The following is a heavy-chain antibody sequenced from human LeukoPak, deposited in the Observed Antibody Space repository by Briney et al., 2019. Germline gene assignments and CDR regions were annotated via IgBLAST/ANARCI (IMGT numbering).Heavy chain of an antibody. D-gene: IGHD3-22*01. CDR1: GGSISSYY. CDR3: ARLRYYDSSGYSYFDY. J-gene: IGHJ4*02. CDR2: IYYSGST. V-gene: IGHV4-59*01. Sequence: RSSETLSLTCTVSGGSISSYYWSWIRQPPGKGLEWIGYIYYSGSTNYNPSLKSRVTISVDTSKNQFSLKLSSVTAADTAVYYCARLRYYDSSGYSYFDYRGQGTLVTVSS.